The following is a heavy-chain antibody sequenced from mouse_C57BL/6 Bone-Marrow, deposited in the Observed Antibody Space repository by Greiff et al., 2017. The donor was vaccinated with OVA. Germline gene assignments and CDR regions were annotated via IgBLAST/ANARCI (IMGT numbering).Heavy chain of an antibody. CDR3: AREIYDGYYEYFDV. D-gene: IGHD2-3*01. J-gene: IGHJ1*03. Sequence: EVQGVESGGGLVKPGGSLKLSCAASGFTFSSYAMSWVRQTPEKRLEWVATISDGGSYTYYPDNVKGRFTISRDNAKNNLYLQMSHLKSEDTAMYYCAREIYDGYYEYFDVWGTGTTVTVSS. CDR1: GFTFSSYA. CDR2: ISDGGSYT. V-gene: IGHV5-4*01.